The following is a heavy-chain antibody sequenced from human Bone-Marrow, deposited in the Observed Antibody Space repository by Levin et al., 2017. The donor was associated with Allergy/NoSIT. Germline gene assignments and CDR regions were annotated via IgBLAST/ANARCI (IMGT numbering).Heavy chain of an antibody. Sequence: GESLKISCAASGFTFSSYGMHWVRQAPGKGLEWVAVISYDGSNKYYADSVKGRFTISRDNSKNTLYLQMNSLRAEDTAVYYCAKDRVPYGSGSYYNYYYYGMDVWGQGTTVTVSS. V-gene: IGHV3-30*18. CDR2: ISYDGSNK. CDR1: GFTFSSYG. J-gene: IGHJ6*02. CDR3: AKDRVPYGSGSYYNYYYYGMDV. D-gene: IGHD3-10*01.